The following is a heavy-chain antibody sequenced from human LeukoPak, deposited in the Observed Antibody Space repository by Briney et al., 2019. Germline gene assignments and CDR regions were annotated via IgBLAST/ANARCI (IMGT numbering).Heavy chain of an antibody. CDR1: GFTVSSNY. CDR3: ASLGRFGENLKYYFDY. CDR2: IYSGGST. V-gene: IGHV3-53*01. D-gene: IGHD3-10*01. Sequence: GGSLRLSCAASGFTVSSNYMSWVRQAPGKGLEWVSVIYSGGSTYYADSVKGRFTISRDNSKNTLYLQMNSLRAEDTAVYYCASLGRFGENLKYYFDYWGQGTLVTVSS. J-gene: IGHJ4*02.